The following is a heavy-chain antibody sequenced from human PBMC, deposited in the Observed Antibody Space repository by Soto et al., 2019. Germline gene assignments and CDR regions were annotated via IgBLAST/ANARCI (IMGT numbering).Heavy chain of an antibody. CDR1: GGNFVGYY. Sequence: LETLCHPCTVVGGNFVGYYWRWISQPPGKGLEWIGEINHSGSTNYNPSLKSRVTISVDTSKNQFSLKLSSVTAADTAVYYCARVGVGYCSGGSCYAKDAFDIWGQGTMVTVSS. CDR2: INHSGST. CDR3: ARVGVGYCSGGSCYAKDAFDI. J-gene: IGHJ3*02. V-gene: IGHV4-34*01. D-gene: IGHD2-15*01.